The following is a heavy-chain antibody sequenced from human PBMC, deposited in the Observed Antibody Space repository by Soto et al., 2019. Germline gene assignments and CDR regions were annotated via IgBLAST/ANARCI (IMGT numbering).Heavy chain of an antibody. D-gene: IGHD3-9*01. CDR2: IIPIFGTA. Sequence: QVQLVQSGAEVKKPGSSVKVSCKASGGTFSSYAISWVRQAPGQGLEWMGGIIPIFGTANYAQKFQGRVTSTADESTSTADMELSSLRSEDTAVYYCARDIGIPTLDWLSYGMDVWGQGTTVTVSS. V-gene: IGHV1-69*12. CDR1: GGTFSSYA. CDR3: ARDIGIPTLDWLSYGMDV. J-gene: IGHJ6*02.